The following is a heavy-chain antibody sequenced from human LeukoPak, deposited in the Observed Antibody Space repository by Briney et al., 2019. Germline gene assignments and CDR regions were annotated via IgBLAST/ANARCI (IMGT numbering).Heavy chain of an antibody. V-gene: IGHV3-23*01. D-gene: IGHD3-10*01. Sequence: PVGPLRLSCAASGFTFSSYAMSWVRQAPGKGLEWVSAISGGGVTTYYADSVKGRFTISRDNSKNTFYLQMKSLRAEATALYYFVKDRDYYLVGFFDYWGQGTLVTVSS. CDR3: VKDRDYYLVGFFDY. CDR1: GFTFSSYA. CDR2: ISGGGVTT. J-gene: IGHJ4*02.